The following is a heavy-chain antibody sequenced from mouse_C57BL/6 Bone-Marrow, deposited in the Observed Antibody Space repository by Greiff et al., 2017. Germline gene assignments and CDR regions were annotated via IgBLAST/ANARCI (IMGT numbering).Heavy chain of an antibody. Sequence: VKLVESGAELARPGASVKLSCKASGYTFTSYGISWVKQRTGQGLEWIGEIYPISGNTYYNEKFKGKATLTADKSSSTAYLELRSLTAEDSAVYVCARLKGGYYGSLWCFDDWGKGTTVTVSS. CDR1: GYTFTSYG. J-gene: IGHJ1*03. V-gene: IGHV1-81*01. CDR2: IYPISGNT. CDR3: ARLKGGYYGSLWCFDD. D-gene: IGHD1-1*01.